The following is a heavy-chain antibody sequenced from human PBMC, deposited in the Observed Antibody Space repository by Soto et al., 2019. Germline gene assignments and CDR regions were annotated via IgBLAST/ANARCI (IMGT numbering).Heavy chain of an antibody. Sequence: GESLKISCKGSGYSFTSYWISWVRQMPGKGLEWMGRIDPSDSYTNYSPSFQGQVTISADKSISTAYLQWSSLKASDTAMYYCARRPSYSSSRMDVWGQGTTVTVSS. D-gene: IGHD6-6*01. V-gene: IGHV5-10-1*04. CDR2: IDPSDSYT. CDR1: GYSFTSYW. J-gene: IGHJ6*02. CDR3: ARRPSYSSSRMDV.